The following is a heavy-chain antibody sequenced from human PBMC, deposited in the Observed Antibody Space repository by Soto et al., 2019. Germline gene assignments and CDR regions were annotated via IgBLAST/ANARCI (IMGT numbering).Heavy chain of an antibody. CDR3: ARSARVSDCSSTSCYGRSSSWYGQLGFDP. D-gene: IGHD2-2*01. CDR1: GGSFSGYY. CDR2: INHSGST. J-gene: IGHJ5*02. V-gene: IGHV4-34*01. Sequence: SETLSLTCAVYGGSFSGYYWSWIRQPPGKGLEWIGEINHSGSTNYNPSLKSRVTISVDTSKNQFSLKLSSVTAADTAVYYCARSARVSDCSSTSCYGRSSSWYGQLGFDPWGQGTLVTVSS.